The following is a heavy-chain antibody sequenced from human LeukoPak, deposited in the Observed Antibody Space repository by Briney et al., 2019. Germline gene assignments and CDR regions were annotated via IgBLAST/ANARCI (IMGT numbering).Heavy chain of an antibody. CDR3: AREVVGAMGFEDY. CDR1: GGTFSKYT. CDR2: ISAYNGNT. J-gene: IGHJ4*02. D-gene: IGHD1-26*01. Sequence: ASVKVSCKASGGTFSKYTISWVRQAPGQGLEWMGWISAYNGNTNYAQKLQGRVTMTTDTSTSTAYMELRSLRSDDTAVYYCAREVVGAMGFEDYWGQGTLVTVSS. V-gene: IGHV1-18*01.